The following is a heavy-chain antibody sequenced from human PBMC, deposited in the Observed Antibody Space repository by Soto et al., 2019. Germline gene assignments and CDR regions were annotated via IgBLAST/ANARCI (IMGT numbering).Heavy chain of an antibody. CDR3: ARELLFYDSDSLSWDAVSDI. CDR2: IYQSGST. D-gene: IGHD3-22*01. V-gene: IGHV4-30-2*01. J-gene: IGHJ3*02. CDR1: EGSSVGGGGC. Sequence: VAEGSSVGGGGCWSWISQLPGKGLDWIGFIYQSGSTYYTPSLRSRVTMSLDRPQNQFSLKLSSVTAADTAVYYCARELLFYDSDSLSWDAVSDIRGHRTTVIGSS.